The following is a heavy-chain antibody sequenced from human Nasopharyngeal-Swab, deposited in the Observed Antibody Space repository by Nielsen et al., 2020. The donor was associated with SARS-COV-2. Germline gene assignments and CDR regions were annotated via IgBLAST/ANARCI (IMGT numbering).Heavy chain of an antibody. Sequence: SLTISCAASGFTFSSYSMNWVRQAPGKGLEWVSYISSSSSTIYYADSVRGRFTISRDNAKNSLYLQMNSLRAEDTAVYYCARALPDTYCGGDCYYNWGQGTLVTVSS. V-gene: IGHV3-48*04. CDR2: ISSSSSTI. CDR1: GFTFSSYS. J-gene: IGHJ4*02. CDR3: ARALPDTYCGGDCYYN. D-gene: IGHD2-21*02.